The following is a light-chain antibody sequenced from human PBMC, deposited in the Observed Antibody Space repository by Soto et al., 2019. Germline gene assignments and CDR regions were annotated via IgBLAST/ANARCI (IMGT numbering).Light chain of an antibody. CDR3: QQFESLPVT. Sequence: DIQMTQSPSSLSASVGDRVTISCQASQGIGSYINWYQQKPGRDPKLLIYDGSTLETGVPSRFSGGGSGTYFTFSISILQPDDFATYYCQQFESLPVTFGGGTKVEIK. J-gene: IGKJ4*01. CDR1: QGIGSY. V-gene: IGKV1-33*01. CDR2: DGS.